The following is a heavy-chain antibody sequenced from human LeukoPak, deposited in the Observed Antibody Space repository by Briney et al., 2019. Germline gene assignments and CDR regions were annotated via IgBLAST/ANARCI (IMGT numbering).Heavy chain of an antibody. CDR2: ISGYNGNT. J-gene: IGHJ4*02. CDR3: ARVSSGWYSDFDY. Sequence: ASVKVSCKASGYTFTSYGITWVRQAPGQGLEWMGWISGYNGNTNYAQKLQDRVTMTTDTSTRTAYMELRSLKSDDTAVYYCARVSSGWYSDFDYWGQGTLVTVSS. CDR1: GYTFTSYG. V-gene: IGHV1-18*01. D-gene: IGHD6-19*01.